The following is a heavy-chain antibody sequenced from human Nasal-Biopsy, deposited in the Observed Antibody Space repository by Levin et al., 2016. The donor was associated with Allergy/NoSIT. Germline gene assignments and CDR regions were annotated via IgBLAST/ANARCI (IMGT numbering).Heavy chain of an antibody. CDR2: ISVSGGIT. V-gene: IGHV3-23*01. Sequence: GESLKISCAASGFTFSNCDMYWVRQAPGKGLEWVSAISVSGGITRYADSVRGRLIISRDNSKKMLFLQMNSLRVEDTAVYYCASRVHLQGTRSVFDVWGQGTMVTVSS. J-gene: IGHJ3*01. CDR1: GFTFSNCD. CDR3: ASRVHLQGTRSVFDV. D-gene: IGHD1-1*01.